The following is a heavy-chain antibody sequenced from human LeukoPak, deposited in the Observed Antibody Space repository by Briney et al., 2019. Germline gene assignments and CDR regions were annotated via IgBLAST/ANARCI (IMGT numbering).Heavy chain of an antibody. Sequence: ASVKVSCKASGYTFTGYYMHWVRRAPGQGLEWMGWINPNSGGTNYAQKFQGRVTMTRDTSISTAYMELSRLRSDDTAVYYCARDTITMVRGASGAFDIWGQGTMVTVSS. D-gene: IGHD3-10*01. CDR3: ARDTITMVRGASGAFDI. CDR1: GYTFTGYY. J-gene: IGHJ3*02. CDR2: INPNSGGT. V-gene: IGHV1-2*02.